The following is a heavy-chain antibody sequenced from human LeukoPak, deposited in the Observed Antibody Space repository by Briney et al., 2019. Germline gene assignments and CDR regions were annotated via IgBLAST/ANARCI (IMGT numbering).Heavy chain of an antibody. CDR2: ISYDGSNK. J-gene: IGHJ4*02. Sequence: GGSLRLSCAASGFTFSSYAMHWVRQAPGKGLEWVAVISYDGSNKYYADSVKGRFTISRDNSKNTLYLQMNSLRAEDTAVYYCARDIPHGGLDYWGQGTLVTVSS. CDR1: GFTFSSYA. D-gene: IGHD3-3*01. CDR3: ARDIPHGGLDY. V-gene: IGHV3-30-3*01.